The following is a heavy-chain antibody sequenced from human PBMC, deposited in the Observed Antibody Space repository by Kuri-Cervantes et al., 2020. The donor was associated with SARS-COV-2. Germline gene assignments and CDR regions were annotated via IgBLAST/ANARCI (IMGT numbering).Heavy chain of an antibody. V-gene: IGHV3-7*01. CDR1: GFTFSSYW. Sequence: GESLKISCAASGFTFSSYWMSWVRQAPGKGLEWVANIKQDGSEKYYVDSVKGRFTISRDNAKNSLYLQMNSLRAEDTAVYYCARVPGGHDAFDIWGQGTMVTVSS. CDR2: IKQDGSEK. J-gene: IGHJ3*02. CDR3: ARVPGGHDAFDI. D-gene: IGHD3-16*01.